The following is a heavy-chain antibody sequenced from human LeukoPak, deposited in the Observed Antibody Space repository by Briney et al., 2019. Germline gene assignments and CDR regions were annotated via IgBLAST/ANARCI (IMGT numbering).Heavy chain of an antibody. CDR2: ISSSSSYI. D-gene: IGHD3-10*01. CDR1: GFTFSSYS. J-gene: IGHJ4*02. V-gene: IGHV3-21*01. Sequence: PGRSLRLSCAASGFTFSSYSMNWVRQAPGKGLEWVSSISSSSSYIYYADSVKGRFTISRDNAKNSLYLQMNSLRAEDTAVYYCARASSGMDFYWGQGTLVTVSS. CDR3: ARASSGMDFY.